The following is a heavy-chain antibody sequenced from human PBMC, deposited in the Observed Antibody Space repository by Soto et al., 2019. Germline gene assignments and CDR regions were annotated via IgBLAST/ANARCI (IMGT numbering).Heavy chain of an antibody. Sequence: EVQLLESGGGLVQPGGSLRLSCAASGFTFSSYAMSWVRQAPGKGLEWVSAISGSGGSTYYADSVKGRFTISRDNSKNTLFLQMNSLRAEDTAVYYCAKDLGAYHYYGMDVWGQGTTVTVSS. V-gene: IGHV3-23*01. CDR1: GFTFSSYA. CDR3: AKDLGAYHYYGMDV. J-gene: IGHJ6*02. CDR2: ISGSGGST.